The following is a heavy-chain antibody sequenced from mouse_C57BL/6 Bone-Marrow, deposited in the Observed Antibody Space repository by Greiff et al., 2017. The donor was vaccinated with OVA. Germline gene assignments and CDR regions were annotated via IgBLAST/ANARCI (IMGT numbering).Heavy chain of an antibody. J-gene: IGHJ2*01. Sequence: VQLQQPGAELVKPGASVKLSCKASGYTFTSYWMHWVKQRPGRGLEWIGRIDPNSGGTKYNEKFKSKATLTVDKPSSTAYMQLSSLTSEDSAVYYYARCDLLCLPYFDYWGQGTTLTVSS. CDR2: IDPNSGGT. D-gene: IGHD2-10*01. CDR1: GYTFTSYW. CDR3: ARCDLLCLPYFDY. V-gene: IGHV1-72*01.